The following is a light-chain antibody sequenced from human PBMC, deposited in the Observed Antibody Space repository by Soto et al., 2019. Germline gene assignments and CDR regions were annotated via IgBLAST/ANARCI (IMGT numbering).Light chain of an antibody. J-gene: IGLJ3*02. CDR2: DVT. CDR3: SSYTRQSTVV. Sequence: QSAPTQPASVSGSPGQPITISCNGTSSDIGGYNYVSWYQQHPDKAPKLIIYDVTERPSGVSNRFSGSKSGNTASLTISGLQGDDEADYYCSSYTRQSTVVFGGGTKLTAL. V-gene: IGLV2-14*01. CDR1: SSDIGGYNY.